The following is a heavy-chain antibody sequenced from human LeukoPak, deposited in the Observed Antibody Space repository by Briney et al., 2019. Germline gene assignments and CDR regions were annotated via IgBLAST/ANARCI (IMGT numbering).Heavy chain of an antibody. CDR1: GFTVSSNY. CDR2: IDSGGST. CDR3: ARPGGYYGSGSYLDY. Sequence: GGSLRLSCAASGFTVSSNYMSWVRQAPGKGLEWVSVIDSGGSTYYADSVKGRFTISRDNSKNTLYLQMNSLRAEDTAVYYCARPGGYYGSGSYLDYWGQGTLVTVSS. V-gene: IGHV3-53*01. J-gene: IGHJ4*02. D-gene: IGHD3-10*01.